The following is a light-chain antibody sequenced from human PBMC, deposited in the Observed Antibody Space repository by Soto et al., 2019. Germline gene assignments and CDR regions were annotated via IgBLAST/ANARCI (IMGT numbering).Light chain of an antibody. CDR2: EVS. CDR3: CSYTTRSTRG. V-gene: IGLV2-14*01. J-gene: IGLJ1*01. Sequence: QSARTQTASVSGSPGQSITISCTGTTGDDVGYNCVYWYQQHPVKAPKLMDFEVSSRPSGVYDRFSGSKSGNTASLTISGLQAEDEADYYCCSYTTRSTRGFGTGTKVTVL. CDR1: TGDDVGYNC.